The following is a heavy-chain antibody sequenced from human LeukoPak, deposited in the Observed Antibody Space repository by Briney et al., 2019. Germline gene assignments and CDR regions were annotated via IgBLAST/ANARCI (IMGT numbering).Heavy chain of an antibody. CDR1: GFSFSSHG. CDR2: IVGGAGGT. V-gene: IGHV3-23*01. Sequence: GGSLRLSCAASGFSFSSHGMSWVRQAPGKGLEWVAGIVGGAGGTYYADSVKGRFTISRDNSKNTLYLQMNSLRAEDTAVYYCARSAAAGRIVATFGYWGQGTLVIVSS. CDR3: ARSAAAGRIVATFGY. J-gene: IGHJ4*02. D-gene: IGHD5-12*01.